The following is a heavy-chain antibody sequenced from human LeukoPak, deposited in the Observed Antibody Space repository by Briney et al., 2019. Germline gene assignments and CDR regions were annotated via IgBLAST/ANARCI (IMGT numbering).Heavy chain of an antibody. Sequence: SGGSLRLSCAASGFTFSSYDMHWVRHTTGKGLEWVSGIGTAGATFYPGSVKGRFTISRENAKNSLYLQMNNLRAGDTAVYYCTRATAGFDYWGQGTLVTVSS. CDR3: TRATAGFDY. V-gene: IGHV3-13*01. J-gene: IGHJ4*02. CDR2: IGTAGAT. CDR1: GFTFSSYD.